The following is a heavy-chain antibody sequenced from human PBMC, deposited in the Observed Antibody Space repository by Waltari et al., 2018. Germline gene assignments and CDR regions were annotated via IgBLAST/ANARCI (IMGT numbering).Heavy chain of an antibody. V-gene: IGHV4-4*07. CDR3: ARDLGDILTGYYWANWFDP. D-gene: IGHD3-9*01. Sequence: QVQLQESGPGLVKPSETLSLTCTVSGGSISSYYWSWIRQPAGKGLEWIGRIYTSGSTTYIPSLKRRVTLSGETSKNRFSLKLSTVTAADTAVYYCARDLGDILTGYYWANWFDPWGQGTLVTVSS. J-gene: IGHJ5*02. CDR2: IYTSGST. CDR1: GGSISSYY.